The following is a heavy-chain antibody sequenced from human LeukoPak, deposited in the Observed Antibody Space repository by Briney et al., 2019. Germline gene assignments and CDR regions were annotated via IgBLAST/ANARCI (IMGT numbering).Heavy chain of an antibody. D-gene: IGHD2-15*01. Sequence: GASVKVSCKASGYTFTNHGLTWVRQAPGQGLEWMGWINTYSGDTKYGQKFQGRVTMTTDTSTSMVFLELMSLRSDDTAVYYCARDRLGSSDAFDIWGQGTMVTVSS. J-gene: IGHJ3*02. CDR1: GYTFTNHG. CDR2: INTYSGDT. CDR3: ARDRLGSSDAFDI. V-gene: IGHV1-18*04.